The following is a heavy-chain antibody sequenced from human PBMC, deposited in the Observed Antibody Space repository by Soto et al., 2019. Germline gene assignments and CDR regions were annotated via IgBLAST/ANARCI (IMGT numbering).Heavy chain of an antibody. D-gene: IGHD3-10*01. CDR2: IYYSGST. V-gene: IGHV4-30-4*01. CDR1: GGSISSGDYY. Sequence: NPSETLSLTCTVSGGSISSGDYYWSWIRQPPGKGLEWIGYIYYSGSTYYNPSLKSRVTISVDTSKNRFSLKLSSVTAADTAVYYCARERGEGSGRFYYGMDVWGQGTTVTVSS. J-gene: IGHJ6*02. CDR3: ARERGEGSGRFYYGMDV.